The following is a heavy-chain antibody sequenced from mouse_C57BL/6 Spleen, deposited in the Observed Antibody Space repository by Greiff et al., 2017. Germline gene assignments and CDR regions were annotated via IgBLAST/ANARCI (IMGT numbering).Heavy chain of an antibody. V-gene: IGHV5-9-1*02. D-gene: IGHD4-1*01. CDR3: TSLTGPYYFDY. J-gene: IGHJ2*01. CDR2: ISSGGDYI. Sequence: EVQRVESGEGLVKPGGSLKLSCAASGFTFSSYAMSWVRQTPEKRLEWVAYISSGGDYIYYADTVKGRFTISRDNARNTLYLQMSSLKSEDTAMYYCTSLTGPYYFDYWGQGTTLTVSS. CDR1: GFTFSSYA.